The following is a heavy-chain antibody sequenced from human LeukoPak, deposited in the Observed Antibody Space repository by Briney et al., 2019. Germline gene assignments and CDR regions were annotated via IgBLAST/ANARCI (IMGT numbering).Heavy chain of an antibody. Sequence: ASVKVSCKVSGYTFTDYYMHWVQQAPGKGLEWMGLVDPEDGETIYAEKFQGRVTITADTSTDTAYMELSSLRSEDTAVYCCATAVITSLDYWGQGTLVTVSS. CDR2: VDPEDGET. D-gene: IGHD3-22*01. CDR1: GYTFTDYY. V-gene: IGHV1-69-2*01. CDR3: ATAVITSLDY. J-gene: IGHJ4*02.